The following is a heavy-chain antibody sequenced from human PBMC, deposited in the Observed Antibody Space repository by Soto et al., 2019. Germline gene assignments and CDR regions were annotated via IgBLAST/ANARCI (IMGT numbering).Heavy chain of an antibody. CDR2: ISGSLGSA. J-gene: IGHJ3*02. CDR1: GFTFNDYA. CDR3: AKDSRLPGFGLLIHAFDI. Sequence: EGSLRLSCAVSGFTFNDYAMSWVRQAPGKGLEWVSTISGSLGSAYYAASVEGRFTISGDNSNNTLYLQMNSLRVEDTATYYCAKDSRLPGFGLLIHAFDIWGHGTMVT. V-gene: IGHV3-23*01. D-gene: IGHD3-3*01.